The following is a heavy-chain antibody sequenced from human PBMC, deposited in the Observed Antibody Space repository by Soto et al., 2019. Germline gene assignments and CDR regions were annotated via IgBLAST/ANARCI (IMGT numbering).Heavy chain of an antibody. V-gene: IGHV1-8*01. CDR3: ARGTMGNYYGSGSYSTFGY. D-gene: IGHD3-10*01. Sequence: QVQLVQSGAEVKKPGASVKVSCKASGYTFTSYDINWVRQATGQGLEWMGWMNPNSGNTGYAQKFQGRVTMTRNTSISTAYMELSSLRSEDTAVYYCARGTMGNYYGSGSYSTFGYWGQGTLVTVSS. J-gene: IGHJ4*02. CDR1: GYTFTSYD. CDR2: MNPNSGNT.